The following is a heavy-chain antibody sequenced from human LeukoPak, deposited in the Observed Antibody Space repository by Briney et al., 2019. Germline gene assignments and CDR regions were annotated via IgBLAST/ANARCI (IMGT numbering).Heavy chain of an antibody. J-gene: IGHJ4*02. CDR2: MRYDGSNT. D-gene: IGHD3-9*01. Sequence: PGGSLRLSCAASGFTFSSYGMHWVRQAPGKGLEWLAFMRYDGSNTHYADSVKGRFTISRGNSKNTLFLQMNSLRSEDTALYYCANGPHYNILTGFYKVRSHLDYWGQGTLVTVSS. CDR3: ANGPHYNILTGFYKVRSHLDY. CDR1: GFTFSSYG. V-gene: IGHV3-30*02.